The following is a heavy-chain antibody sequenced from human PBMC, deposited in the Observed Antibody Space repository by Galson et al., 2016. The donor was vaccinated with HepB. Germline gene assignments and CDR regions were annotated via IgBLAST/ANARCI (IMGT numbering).Heavy chain of an antibody. CDR1: GFIFRTYA. Sequence: SLRLSCAASGFIFRTYAMTWVRQAPGQGLEWVSAIRSSTSDTYYAESVKGRFTISSDNSKDTVYLQMSGLRDDDTAVYYCAKTGVFGSGYPAYHSDSWGQGILVTVSS. D-gene: IGHD3-10*01. J-gene: IGHJ4*02. CDR3: AKTGVFGSGYPAYHSDS. V-gene: IGHV3-23*01. CDR2: IRSSTSDT.